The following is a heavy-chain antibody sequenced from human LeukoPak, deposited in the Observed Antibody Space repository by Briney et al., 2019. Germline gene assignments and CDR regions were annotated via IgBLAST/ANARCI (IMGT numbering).Heavy chain of an antibody. CDR3: ARSPPIYSSSWYADAFDI. J-gene: IGHJ3*02. D-gene: IGHD6-13*01. CDR1: GGSISSYY. Sequence: SETLSLTCTVSGGSISSYYWSWIRQPPGKGLEWIGYTYYSGSTNYNPSLKSRVTISVDTSKNQFSLKLSSVTAADTAVYYCARSPPIYSSSWYADAFDIWGQGTMVTVSS. V-gene: IGHV4-59*01. CDR2: TYYSGST.